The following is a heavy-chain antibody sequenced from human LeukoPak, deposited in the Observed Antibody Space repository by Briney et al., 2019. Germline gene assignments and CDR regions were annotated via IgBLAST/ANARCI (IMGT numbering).Heavy chain of an antibody. D-gene: IGHD3-10*01. CDR2: ISWNSGSI. J-gene: IGHJ3*02. V-gene: IGHV3-9*01. Sequence: GGSLRLSCAASGFTFDDYAMHWVRQAPGKGLEWVSGISWNSGSIGYADSVKGRFTISRDNSKNTLYLQMNSPRAEDTAVYYCAKAQGTTRSAFDIWGQGTMVTVSS. CDR3: AKAQGTTRSAFDI. CDR1: GFTFDDYA.